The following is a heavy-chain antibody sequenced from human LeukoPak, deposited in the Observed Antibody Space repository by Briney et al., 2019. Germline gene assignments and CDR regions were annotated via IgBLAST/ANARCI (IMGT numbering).Heavy chain of an antibody. J-gene: IGHJ4*02. Sequence: ASVKVSCKASGYAFTGYYMHWVRQAPGQGLEWMGWINPNSGGTNYAQKFQGRVTMTRDTSISTAYMELSRLRSDDTAVYYCARELFSSSSYSTSDYWGQGTLVTVSS. CDR1: GYAFTGYY. CDR3: ARELFSSSSYSTSDY. CDR2: INPNSGGT. V-gene: IGHV1-2*02. D-gene: IGHD6-13*01.